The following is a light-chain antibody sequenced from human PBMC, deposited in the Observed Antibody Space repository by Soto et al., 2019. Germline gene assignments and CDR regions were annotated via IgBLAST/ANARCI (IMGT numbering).Light chain of an antibody. V-gene: IGKV3-20*01. CDR1: QSVSSS. CDR2: GAS. J-gene: IGKJ1*01. CDR3: QQYGGLPWT. Sequence: VVFPKSPGHLPLSPGERATLSCRASQSVSSSVAWYQKKPGQAPRLLISGASSRATGVPDRFSGSGFGTELTLTIDRLESEDLAVYFCQQYGGLPWTFGQGTKVDIK.